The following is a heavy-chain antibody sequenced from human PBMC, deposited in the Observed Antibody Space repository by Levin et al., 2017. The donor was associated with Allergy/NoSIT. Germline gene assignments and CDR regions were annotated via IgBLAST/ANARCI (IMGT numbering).Heavy chain of an antibody. CDR2: INPNSGGT. V-gene: IGHV1-2*02. J-gene: IGHJ3*02. CDR3: ASCSSTSCYFFFSGAFDI. D-gene: IGHD2-2*01. Sequence: GESLKISCKASGYTFTGYYMHWVRQAPGQGLEWMGWINPNSGGTNYAQKFQGRVTMTRDTSISTAYMELSRLRSDDTAVYYCASCSSTSCYFFFSGAFDIWGQGTMVTVSS. CDR1: GYTFTGYY.